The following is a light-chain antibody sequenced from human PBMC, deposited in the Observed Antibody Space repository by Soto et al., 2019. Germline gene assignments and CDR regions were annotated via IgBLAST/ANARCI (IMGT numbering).Light chain of an antibody. CDR1: SSDFGGYNY. CDR2: DVS. V-gene: IGLV2-14*01. CDR3: SSYTSSSTSYV. Sequence: HSALTQPASVSGSPGQSITISCTGTSSDFGGYNYVSWYQQHPGKAPKLMIYDVSNRPSGVSNRFSGSKSGNTASLTISGLQAEDEADYYCSSYTSSSTSYVFGTGTKVTVL. J-gene: IGLJ1*01.